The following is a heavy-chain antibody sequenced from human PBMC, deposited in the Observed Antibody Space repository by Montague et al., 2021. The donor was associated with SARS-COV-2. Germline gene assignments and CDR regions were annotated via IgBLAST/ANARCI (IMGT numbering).Heavy chain of an antibody. CDR3: ARVRITMIVVVDAFDI. Sequence: SETLSLTCTVSGGSITRHYWSWIRQAPGKGLEWIGYFYYSGSTYYNPSLKSRVTISVDTSKNQFSLKLSSVTAADTAVYYCARVRITMIVVVDAFDIWGQGTMVTVSS. D-gene: IGHD3-22*01. J-gene: IGHJ3*02. CDR1: GGSITRHY. CDR2: FYYSGST. V-gene: IGHV4-59*06.